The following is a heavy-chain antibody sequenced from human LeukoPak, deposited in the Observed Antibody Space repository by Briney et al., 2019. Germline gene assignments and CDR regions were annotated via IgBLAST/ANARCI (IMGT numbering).Heavy chain of an antibody. CDR2: ISAYSGNT. V-gene: IGHV1-18*01. CDR1: GYTFTIYG. J-gene: IGHJ5*02. CDR3: ARWSFAWESRVGDWFDP. Sequence: WASMKVSCKASGYTFTIYGISWVRQAPGQGLEWMGWISAYSGNTNYAQKLQGRVTMTTDTSTSTAYMELRSLRSDDTAVYYCARWSFAWESRVGDWFDPWGQGTLVTVSS. D-gene: IGHD1-26*01.